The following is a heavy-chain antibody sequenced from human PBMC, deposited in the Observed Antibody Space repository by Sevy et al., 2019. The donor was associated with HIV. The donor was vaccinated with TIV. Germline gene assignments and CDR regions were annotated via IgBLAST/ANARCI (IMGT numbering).Heavy chain of an antibody. V-gene: IGHV3-49*04. D-gene: IGHD6-13*01. CDR2: LKSDVYGGTV. J-gene: IGHJ4*02. Sequence: GGSRRLSCTASGFTFGDYCMSWVRQAPGKGLEWVAFLKSDVYGGTVDHAASVRGRFVISRDDSKTIAYLQMNDLKTEGTGVYYCTRWKAAQSIFDYWGQGALVTFSS. CDR1: GFTFGDYC. CDR3: TRWKAAQSIFDY.